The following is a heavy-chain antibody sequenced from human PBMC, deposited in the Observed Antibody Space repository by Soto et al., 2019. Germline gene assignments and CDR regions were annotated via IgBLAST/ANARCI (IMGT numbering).Heavy chain of an antibody. V-gene: IGHV3-23*01. Sequence: SGGSLRLSCAASGFTFSSYAMSWVRQAPGKGLEWVSGIRGSGGSTYDADSVKGRFTISRDNSKNTLYLQMNSLRAEDTAVYYCAKGRYYYDSSGLDYWGQGTLVTVSS. D-gene: IGHD3-22*01. CDR2: IRGSGGST. CDR3: AKGRYYYDSSGLDY. J-gene: IGHJ4*02. CDR1: GFTFSSYA.